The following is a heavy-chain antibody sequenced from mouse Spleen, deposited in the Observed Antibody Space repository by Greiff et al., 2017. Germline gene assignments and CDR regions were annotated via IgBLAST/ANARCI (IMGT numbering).Heavy chain of an antibody. CDR3: ARSTMITTTGAWFAY. Sequence: QVQLQQPGAELVMPGASVKLSCKASGYTFTSYWMHWMKQRPGQGLEWIGEIDPSDSYTNYNQKFKGKATLTVDKSSSTAYMQLSSLTSEDSAVYYCARSTMITTTGAWFAYWGQGTLVTVSA. CDR1: GYTFTSYW. CDR2: IDPSDSYT. V-gene: IGHV1-69*01. D-gene: IGHD2-4*01. J-gene: IGHJ3*01.